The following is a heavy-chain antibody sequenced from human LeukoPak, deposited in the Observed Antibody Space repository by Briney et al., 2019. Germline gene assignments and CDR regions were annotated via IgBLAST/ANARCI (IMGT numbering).Heavy chain of an antibody. D-gene: IGHD3-22*01. Sequence: PSETLSLTCTVSGGSMSSHYWSWIRHPPGKGLKCSGYKSYSGRPYYKPHLRIRVTISVATYKNHFSLSLTSVTAADTAVYYCARLLDNDSSGDPDTFDVWGQGTMVTVSS. CDR2: KSYSGRP. J-gene: IGHJ3*01. CDR3: ARLLDNDSSGDPDTFDV. CDR1: GGSMSSHY. V-gene: IGHV4-59*11.